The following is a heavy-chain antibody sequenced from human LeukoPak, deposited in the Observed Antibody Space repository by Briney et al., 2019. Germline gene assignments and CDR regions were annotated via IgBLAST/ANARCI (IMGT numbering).Heavy chain of an antibody. J-gene: IGHJ4*02. V-gene: IGHV3-48*03. Sequence: PGGSLRLSCAASGFTFSSYEMNWVRQAPGKGLEWVSYISSGASSTSYADSVKGRFTISRDNAKNSLYLQMNSLRAEDTAVYYCAREVRAYGGYSQSDYWGQGTLVTVSS. CDR3: AREVRAYGGYSQSDY. CDR2: ISSGASST. D-gene: IGHD5-12*01. CDR1: GFTFSSYE.